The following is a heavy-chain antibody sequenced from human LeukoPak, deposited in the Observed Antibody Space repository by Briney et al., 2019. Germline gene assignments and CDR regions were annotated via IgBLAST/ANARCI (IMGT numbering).Heavy chain of an antibody. J-gene: IGHJ4*02. V-gene: IGHV3-30*04. CDR2: ISYDGSNK. CDR1: GFTFSSYA. CDR3: ARDGDWGSPSYYFDY. D-gene: IGHD7-27*01. Sequence: GRSLRLSCAASGFTFSSYAMYRVRQAPGKGLGRVAVISYDGSNKYYADSVKGRFTISRDNSKNTLYLQMNSLRAEDTAVYYCARDGDWGSPSYYFDYWGQGTLVTVSS.